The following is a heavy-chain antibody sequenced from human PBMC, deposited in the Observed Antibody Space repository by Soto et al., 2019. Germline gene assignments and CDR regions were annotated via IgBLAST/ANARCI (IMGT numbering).Heavy chain of an antibody. D-gene: IGHD2-15*01. Sequence: QVQLQQSGPGLVKPSQTLSLTCAVSGDSVSSNNIAWNWLRQSPWRGLEWLGRTYYRSKWYNEYSVSVRSRITINLDTSKNQFSLLLNSVTPEDTAVYYCARGRWSTFDYRGQGAQVTVSS. CDR2: TYYRSKWYN. CDR3: ARGRWSTFDY. CDR1: GDSVSSNNIA. V-gene: IGHV6-1*01. J-gene: IGHJ4*02.